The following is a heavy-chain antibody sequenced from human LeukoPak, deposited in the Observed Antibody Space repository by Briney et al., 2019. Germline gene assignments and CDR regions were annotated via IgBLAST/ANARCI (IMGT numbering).Heavy chain of an antibody. J-gene: IGHJ3*02. V-gene: IGHV1-8*01. CDR1: GYTFTSYD. CDR3: ARSVGSSWYKSSDAFDI. Sequence: ASVNVSCKASGYTFTSYDINWVRQAPGQGLEWMGWMNHNSGNTVYAQKFQGRVTITRNTSISTAYMELSSLRSEDTAVYYCARSVGSSWYKSSDAFDIWGQGTMVTVSS. D-gene: IGHD6-13*01. CDR2: MNHNSGNT.